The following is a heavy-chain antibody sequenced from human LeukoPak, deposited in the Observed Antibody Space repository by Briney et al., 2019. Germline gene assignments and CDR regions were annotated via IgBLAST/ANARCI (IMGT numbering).Heavy chain of an antibody. CDR1: GFTFSSYA. Sequence: GGSLRLSCAASGFTFSSYAMSWVRQAPGKGLEWVSAISGSGGSTYYADSVKGRFTISRDNSKNTLYLQMYSLRAEDTAVYYCAKATHITGTIDYWGQGTLVTVSS. CDR2: ISGSGGST. D-gene: IGHD1-7*01. J-gene: IGHJ4*02. CDR3: AKATHITGTIDY. V-gene: IGHV3-23*01.